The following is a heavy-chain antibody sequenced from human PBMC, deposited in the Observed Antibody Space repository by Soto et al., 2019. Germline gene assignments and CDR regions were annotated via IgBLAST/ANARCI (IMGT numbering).Heavy chain of an antibody. J-gene: IGHJ6*02. CDR2: INPNSGGT. CDR1: GYTFTGYY. CDR3: ARENTIFGVVIKSGMDV. Sequence: GASVKVSCKASGYTFTGYYMHWVRQAPGQGLEWMGWINPNSGGTNYAQKFQGRVTMTRDTSISTAYMELSRLRSDDTAVYYCARENTIFGVVIKSGMDVWGQGTTVTVS. V-gene: IGHV1-2*02. D-gene: IGHD3-3*01.